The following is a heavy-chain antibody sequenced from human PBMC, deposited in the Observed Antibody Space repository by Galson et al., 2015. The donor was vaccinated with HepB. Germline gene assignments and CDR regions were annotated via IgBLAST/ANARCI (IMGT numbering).Heavy chain of an antibody. V-gene: IGHV1-24*01. J-gene: IGHJ5*02. D-gene: IGHD3-16*01. Sequence: SVKVSCKVSGYTLTELSMHWVRQAPGKGLEWMGGFDPEDGETIYAQKFQGRVTMTEDTSTDTAYMELSSLRSEDTAVYYCATGMGELGGTENWFDPWGQGTLVTVSS. CDR2: FDPEDGET. CDR1: GYTLTELS. CDR3: ATGMGELGGTENWFDP.